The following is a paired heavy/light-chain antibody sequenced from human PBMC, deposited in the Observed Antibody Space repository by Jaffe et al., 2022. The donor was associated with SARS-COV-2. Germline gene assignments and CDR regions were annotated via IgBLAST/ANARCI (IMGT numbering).Heavy chain of an antibody. J-gene: IGHJ6*03. CDR1: GFSFSTYS. D-gene: IGHD4-17*01. CDR2: VSSSSSTI. V-gene: IGHV3-48*01. Sequence: EVQLVESGGGLVQPGGSLRLSCAASGFSFSTYSMNWVRQAPGKGLEWVSYVSSSSSTIYYADSVRGRFTISRDNAKNSLYLQMNSLRADDTALYYCARAYPPNTVIYYYYMDVWGKGTTVTVSS. CDR3: ARAYPPNTVIYYYYMDV.
Light chain of an antibody. CDR2: SNN. CDR3: ATWDDSLNGWV. Sequence: QSVLTQPPSASGTPGQRVTISCSGRSSNIGSNTVNWYQQLPGTAPKLLIYSNNQRPSGVPDRFSGSKSGTSASLAIGGLQSEDEADYYCATWDDSLNGWVFGGGTKLTVL. V-gene: IGLV1-44*01. CDR1: SSNIGSNT. J-gene: IGLJ3*02.